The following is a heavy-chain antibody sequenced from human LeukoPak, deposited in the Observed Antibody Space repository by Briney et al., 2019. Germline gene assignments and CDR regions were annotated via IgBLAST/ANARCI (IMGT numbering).Heavy chain of an antibody. J-gene: IGHJ4*02. Sequence: GASVKVSCKASGYTFTSYGISWVRQAPGQGLEWMGWISAYNGNTNYAQKLQGRVTMTTDTSTSTAYMELRSLRSDDTAVYYCARDGLRFLEWLLSLDYWGQGTLVTVSS. CDR1: GYTFTSYG. V-gene: IGHV1-18*01. D-gene: IGHD3-3*01. CDR2: ISAYNGNT. CDR3: ARDGLRFLEWLLSLDY.